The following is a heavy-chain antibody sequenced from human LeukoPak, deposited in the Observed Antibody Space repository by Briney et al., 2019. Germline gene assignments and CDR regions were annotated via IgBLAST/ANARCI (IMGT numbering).Heavy chain of an antibody. CDR2: IYSGGST. Sequence: PGGSLRLSSAASGFTVSSNYMSWVRQAPGKGLEWVSVIYSGGSTYYADSVKGRFTISRDNSKNTLYLQMNSLRAEDTAVYYCARDSRLRRSSYWYFDLWGRGTLVTVSS. J-gene: IGHJ2*01. CDR3: ARDSRLRRSSYWYFDL. CDR1: GFTVSSNY. V-gene: IGHV3-53*01. D-gene: IGHD6-6*01.